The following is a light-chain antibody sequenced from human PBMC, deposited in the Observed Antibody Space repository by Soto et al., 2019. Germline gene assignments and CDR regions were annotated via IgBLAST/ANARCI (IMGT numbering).Light chain of an antibody. CDR2: DVT. CDR3: SSYRTGGSYV. CDR1: SSDVGGYNS. J-gene: IGLJ1*01. V-gene: IGLV2-14*01. Sequence: QSVLTQPASVSGSPGLSIAISCTGTSSDVGGYNSVSWYQQHPGKAPKLVIYDVTSRPSGVSNRFSGSKSGNKASLTISGLQAEDEGDYYCSSYRTGGSYVFGTGTKLTVL.